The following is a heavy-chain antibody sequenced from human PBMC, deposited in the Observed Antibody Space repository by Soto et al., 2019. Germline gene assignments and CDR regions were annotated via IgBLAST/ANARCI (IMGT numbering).Heavy chain of an antibody. D-gene: IGHD5-12*01. J-gene: IGHJ4*02. CDR3: ARGSGYNFY. Sequence: KISCKASGYSFTSHWIGWLRQMPGKGLEWMGIIYPSDSDTKYSPSFQGQVTISVDKSISTAYLQWSSLKASDTAMYYCARGSGYNFYWGQGTLVTVSS. CDR1: GYSFTSHW. V-gene: IGHV5-51*01. CDR2: IYPSDSDT.